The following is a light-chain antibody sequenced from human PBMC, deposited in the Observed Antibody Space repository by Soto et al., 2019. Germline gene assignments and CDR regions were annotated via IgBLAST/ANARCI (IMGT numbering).Light chain of an antibody. CDR1: QSVSSN. Sequence: EIVMTQSPATLSVSPGERVTLSCRASQSVSSNLAWYQQKPGQAPRLLIYGASTRATGIPARFSGSGSGTEFTLTISSLEPEDFAVYYCQQYNSWPLTFGQGTQVDIK. J-gene: IGKJ1*01. CDR2: GAS. CDR3: QQYNSWPLT. V-gene: IGKV3-15*01.